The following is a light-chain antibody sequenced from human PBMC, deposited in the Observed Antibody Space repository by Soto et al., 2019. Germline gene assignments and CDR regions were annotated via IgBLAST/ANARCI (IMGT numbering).Light chain of an antibody. CDR3: QQRSNWIT. J-gene: IGKJ5*01. CDR2: DAS. V-gene: IGKV3-11*01. CDR1: QSVSSY. Sequence: EIVLTQSPATLSLSPGERGTLSFRASQSVSSYLAWYQQKPGQAPRLLIYDASNRATGIPARFSGSGSGTDFTLTISSLEPEDFAVYYCQQRSNWITFGQGTRLEI.